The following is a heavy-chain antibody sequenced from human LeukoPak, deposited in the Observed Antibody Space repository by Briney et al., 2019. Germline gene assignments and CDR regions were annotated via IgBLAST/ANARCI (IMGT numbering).Heavy chain of an antibody. D-gene: IGHD1-26*01. CDR2: ISGSGGST. J-gene: IGHJ4*02. CDR3: TKEALSIVLYGFDF. Sequence: GKSLRLSCAASGFTFDNCAMNWVPQPPGKSLNWFPGISGSGGSTHYADSVKGRFTVSRDNSKNTLYLQMDSLRPEDTAVYYCTKEALSIVLYGFDFWGQGTLVTVSS. CDR1: GFTFDNCA. V-gene: IGHV3-23*01.